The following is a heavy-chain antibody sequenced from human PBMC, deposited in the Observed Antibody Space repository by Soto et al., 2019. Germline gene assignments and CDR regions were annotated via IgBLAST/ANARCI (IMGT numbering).Heavy chain of an antibody. CDR2: ISGSGGST. CDR1: GFTFSSYA. Sequence: EVQLLESGGGLVQPGGSLRLSCAASGFTFSSYAMSWVRQAPGKGLEWVSAISGSGGSTYYADSVKGRFTISRDNSKNPVYVKMNSLRAEDKAVDSCAYSSTPFDHWGQGTLVTVSS. D-gene: IGHD6-13*01. J-gene: IGHJ4*02. CDR3: AYSSTPFDH. V-gene: IGHV3-23*01.